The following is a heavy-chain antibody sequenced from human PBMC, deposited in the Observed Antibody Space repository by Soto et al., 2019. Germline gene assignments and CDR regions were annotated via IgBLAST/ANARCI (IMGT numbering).Heavy chain of an antibody. V-gene: IGHV1-2*06. CDR1: GYTFTDYY. J-gene: IGHJ5*02. Sequence: QVQLVQSGAELKRPGASVKVSCEASGYTFTDYYIDWVRQAPGQGLEWMGRINVNSGDTSYAQNLQGRITLTRDTSISTAYMELTRLTSDDMAVYFCARGNVIDDCRGGTCYYHDWFDPWGQGTLVTVSS. CDR3: ARGNVIDDCRGGTCYYHDWFDP. CDR2: INVNSGDT. D-gene: IGHD2-15*01.